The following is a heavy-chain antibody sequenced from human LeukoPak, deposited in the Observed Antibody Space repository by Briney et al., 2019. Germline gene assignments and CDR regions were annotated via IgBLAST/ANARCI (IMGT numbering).Heavy chain of an antibody. CDR2: ISAYNGNT. Sequence: ASVKVSCKASGYTFTNYDINWVRQATGQGLEWMGWISAYNGNTNYAQKLQGRVTMTTDTSTSTAYMELRSLRPDDTAVYYCARGPKYSSGYTQEDSDYWGQGTLVTVSS. CDR1: GYTFTNYD. J-gene: IGHJ4*02. CDR3: ARGPKYSSGYTQEDSDY. V-gene: IGHV1-18*01. D-gene: IGHD3-22*01.